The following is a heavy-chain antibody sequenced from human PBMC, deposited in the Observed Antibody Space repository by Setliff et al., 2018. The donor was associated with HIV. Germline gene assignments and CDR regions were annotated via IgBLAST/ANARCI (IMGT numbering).Heavy chain of an antibody. D-gene: IGHD4-17*01. J-gene: IGHJ2*01. CDR3: ASSLNGDSEPWYFGL. CDR1: GVSITSYF. Sequence: SETLSLTCTVSGVSITSYFWSWIRQPSGKGLEWIGFIYYSGSTSGGTNYNPSLKSRVTISLDTSKNQFSLNLSSVTAADTAVYYCASSLNGDSEPWYFGLWGRGTLVTVSS. CDR2: IYYSGST. V-gene: IGHV4-59*01.